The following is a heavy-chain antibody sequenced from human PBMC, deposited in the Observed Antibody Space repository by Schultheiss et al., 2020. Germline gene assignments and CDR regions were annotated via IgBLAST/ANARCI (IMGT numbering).Heavy chain of an antibody. CDR3: ARALKFGELLPYYYGMDV. J-gene: IGHJ6*02. CDR2: ISYNEGS. CDR1: GGSISSYY. V-gene: IGHV4-59*12. Sequence: SETLSLTCTVSGGSISSYYWSWIRQPPGKGLEWIGYISYNEGSNYISSLKSRVTISADTSKNQFSLKLSSVTAADTAVYYCARALKFGELLPYYYGMDVWGQGTTVTVSS. D-gene: IGHD3-10*01.